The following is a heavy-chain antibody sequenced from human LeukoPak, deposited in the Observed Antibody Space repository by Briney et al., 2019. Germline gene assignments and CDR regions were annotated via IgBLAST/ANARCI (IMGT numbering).Heavy chain of an antibody. CDR1: GFTFSSYA. CDR3: AKNSGYSWQYFFDY. J-gene: IGHJ4*02. Sequence: GGSLRLSCAASGFTFSSYAMSWVRQAPGKGLEWVSAISGGGGPTYYADSVKGRFTISRDNSKNTLYLQMNSLRAEDAAVYFCAKNSGYSWQYFFDYWGQGTLVTVSS. CDR2: ISGGGGPT. D-gene: IGHD6-25*01. V-gene: IGHV3-23*01.